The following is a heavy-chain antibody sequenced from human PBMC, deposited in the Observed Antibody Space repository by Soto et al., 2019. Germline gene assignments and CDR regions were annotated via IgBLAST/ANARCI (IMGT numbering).Heavy chain of an antibody. D-gene: IGHD1-26*01. CDR1: GGTSTIYT. CDR3: ATEKYGAGRVGVFD. Sequence: QVQLVQSGAEVKKPGSSLRVSCETSGGTSTIYTITWVRQARGQGLQWMGRIVPMLRITNYTPDFQGRLTMTADTSTGTAHMELSSLTSEDTAVYYCATEKYGAGRVGVFDWGQGTLVSVS. V-gene: IGHV1-69*08. CDR2: IVPMLRIT. J-gene: IGHJ4*02.